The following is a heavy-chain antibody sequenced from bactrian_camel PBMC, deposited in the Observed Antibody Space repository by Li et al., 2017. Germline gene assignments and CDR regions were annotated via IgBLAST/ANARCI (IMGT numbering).Heavy chain of an antibody. Sequence: VQLVESGGGLVQPGGSLRLSCRASGLSFSKKYMSWVRQLPGKGLDWISTINSVGDNTAYADSVKGRFTISTDNAKNMLYLQMNSLKTEDTAVYHCSPWGGMYAACSGSNYWTQGTQVTVS. CDR3: SPWGGMYAACSGSNY. CDR1: GLSFSKKY. CDR2: INSVGDNT. J-gene: IGHJ4*01. V-gene: IGHV3S13*01. D-gene: IGHD3*01.